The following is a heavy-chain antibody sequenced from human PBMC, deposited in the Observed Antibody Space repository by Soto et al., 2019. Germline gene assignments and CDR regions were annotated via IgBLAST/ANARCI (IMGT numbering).Heavy chain of an antibody. Sequence: SETLSLTCAVYGGSFSGYYWSWIRQPPGKGLEWIGEINHSGSTNYNPSLKSRVTISVDTSKNQFSLKLSSVTAADTAVYYCAVRTIAVAGRYFDSWGQGTLVTVSS. V-gene: IGHV4-34*01. CDR3: AVRTIAVAGRYFDS. CDR2: INHSGST. D-gene: IGHD6-19*01. J-gene: IGHJ4*02. CDR1: GGSFSGYY.